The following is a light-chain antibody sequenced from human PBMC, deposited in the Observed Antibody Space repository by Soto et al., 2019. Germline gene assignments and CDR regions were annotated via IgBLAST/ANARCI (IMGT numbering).Light chain of an antibody. CDR1: KSDIGVYDF. CDR2: EVV. V-gene: IGLV2-8*01. CDR3: KSYAGSNTYV. Sequence: QSALTQPPSASGSPGQSVTISCTGTKSDIGVYDFVSWYQHHPGKAPRLIIYEVVRRPSGVPDRFSGSKSGNTASLTVSGLQAGDEADYCCKSYAGSNTYVVGSGTKV. J-gene: IGLJ1*01.